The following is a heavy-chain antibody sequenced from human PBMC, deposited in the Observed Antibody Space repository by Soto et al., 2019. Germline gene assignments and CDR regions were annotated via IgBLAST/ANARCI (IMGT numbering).Heavy chain of an antibody. D-gene: IGHD6-25*01. J-gene: IGHJ6*02. CDR2: IYYSGST. CDR3: ARESGGYDSSTRYGLDV. Sequence: SETLSLTCSVSGGSISSVGHYWTWIRQQPGKGLEWIGYIYYSGSTDYNPSLKSRVTISVDRSKNQFSLNLSSLSAADSGIYYCARESGGYDSSTRYGLDVWGQGTTVTVSS. CDR1: GGSISSVGHY. V-gene: IGHV4-31*03.